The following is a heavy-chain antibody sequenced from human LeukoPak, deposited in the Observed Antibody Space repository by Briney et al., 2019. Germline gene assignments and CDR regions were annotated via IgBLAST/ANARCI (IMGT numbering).Heavy chain of an antibody. J-gene: IGHJ5*02. V-gene: IGHV4-4*07. Sequence: PSETLSLTCTVSGGSISSYYWNWIRQPAGKGLEWIGRIYTSGSTNYNPSLKSRVTMSVDTSKNQFSLKLRSVTAADTAVYYCARDSGCVNWFWFDPWGQGTLVTVSS. CDR1: GGSISSYY. CDR3: ARDSGCVNWFWFDP. CDR2: IYTSGST. D-gene: IGHD5-12*01.